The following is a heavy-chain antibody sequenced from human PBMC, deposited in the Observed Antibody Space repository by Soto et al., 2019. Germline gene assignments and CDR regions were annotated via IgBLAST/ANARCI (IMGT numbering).Heavy chain of an antibody. D-gene: IGHD3-10*01. CDR1: GGSISSYY. J-gene: IGHJ3*02. V-gene: IGHV4-59*01. CDR3: ARVDVWFGDDAFDI. Sequence: QVQLQESGPGLVKPSETLSLTCTVSGGSISSYYWSWIRQPPGKGLEWIGYIYYSGSTNYNPSLKCRATTAVDTSTNQFSLKRSSVTAADTAVYYCARVDVWFGDDAFDIWGQGTMVTVSS. CDR2: IYYSGST.